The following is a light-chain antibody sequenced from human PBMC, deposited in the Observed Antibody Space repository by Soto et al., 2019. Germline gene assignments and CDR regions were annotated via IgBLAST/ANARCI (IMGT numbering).Light chain of an antibody. CDR2: LHSDGSH. J-gene: IGLJ3*02. V-gene: IGLV4-69*01. CDR3: QTWGPGIRV. CDR1: NEHINYD. Sequence: QLVLTQSPSASASLGASVKLTCTLSNEHINYDIAWHQQQPQKGPRCLMKLHSDGSHIKGDGIPDRFSGSSSGAERYLTISRLQAEDEAHYYWQTWGPGIRVFGGGTQLTVL.